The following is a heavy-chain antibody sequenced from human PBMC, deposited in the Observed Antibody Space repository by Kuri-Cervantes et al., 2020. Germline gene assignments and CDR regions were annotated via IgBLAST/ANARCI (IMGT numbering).Heavy chain of an antibody. V-gene: IGHV3-66*01. J-gene: IGHJ6*02. CDR3: ARVRWEPPYYYGMDV. D-gene: IGHD1-26*01. CDR2: IYSGGST. Sequence: GGSLRLSCAASGFTFSNAWMSWVRQAPGKGLEWVSVIYSGGSTYYADSVKGRFTISRDNSKNTLYLQMNSLRAEDTAVYYCARVRWEPPYYYGMDVWGQGTTVTVSS. CDR1: GFTFSNAW.